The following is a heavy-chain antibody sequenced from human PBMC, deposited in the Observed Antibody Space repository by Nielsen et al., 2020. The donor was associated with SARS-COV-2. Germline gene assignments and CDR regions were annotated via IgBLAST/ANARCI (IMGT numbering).Heavy chain of an antibody. CDR2: FDPEDGET. Sequence: ASVKVSCKVSGYTLTELSMHWVRQAPGKGLEWMGGFDPEDGETIYAQKFQGRVTMTEDTSTDTAYMELSSLRSEDTAVYYCATALSITGTTNWFDPWGQGTLVTVSS. V-gene: IGHV1-24*01. CDR3: ATALSITGTTNWFDP. CDR1: GYTLTELS. J-gene: IGHJ5*02. D-gene: IGHD1-7*01.